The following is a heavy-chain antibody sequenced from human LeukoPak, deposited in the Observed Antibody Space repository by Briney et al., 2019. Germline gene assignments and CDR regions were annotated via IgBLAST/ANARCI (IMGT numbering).Heavy chain of an antibody. CDR3: AKGTHYCYYYMDV. CDR1: GFTFSSYA. V-gene: IGHV3-23*01. CDR2: ISGSGGST. Sequence: GSLRLSCAASGFTFSSYAMSWVRQAPGKGLEWVSAISGSGGSTYYADSVKGRFTISTDNSKNTLYLQMNSLRAEDTAVYYCAKGTHYCYYYMDVWGKGTTVTVSS. J-gene: IGHJ6*03.